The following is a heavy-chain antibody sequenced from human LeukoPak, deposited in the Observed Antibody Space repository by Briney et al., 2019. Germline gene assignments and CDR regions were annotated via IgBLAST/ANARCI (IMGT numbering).Heavy chain of an antibody. D-gene: IGHD3-22*01. V-gene: IGHV3-7*01. J-gene: IGHJ6*03. CDR2: IEKYGSEK. Sequence: GGSLRLSCATSGFTFVIHWMAWVRQAPGKGLEWVANIEKYGSEKYYVDSVKGRFTISRDNAKNSVYLQMNSLRAEDTAIYYCARANYYDSSGYYYMDYYYYMDVWGKGTTVTVSS. CDR3: ARANYYDSSGYYYMDYYYYMDV. CDR1: GFTFVIHW.